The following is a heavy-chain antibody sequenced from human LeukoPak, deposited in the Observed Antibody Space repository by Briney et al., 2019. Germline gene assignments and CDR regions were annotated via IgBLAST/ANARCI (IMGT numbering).Heavy chain of an antibody. CDR2: ISSSGSTI. V-gene: IGHV3-11*04. CDR3: ARGTIIAH. Sequence: LSLTCTVSGGSISSYYWSWIRQPPGKGLEWVSYISSSGSTIYYADSVKGRFTISRDNAKNSLYLQMNSLRAEDTAVYYCARGTIIAHWGQGTLVTVSS. CDR1: GGSISSYY. D-gene: IGHD2-21*01. J-gene: IGHJ4*02.